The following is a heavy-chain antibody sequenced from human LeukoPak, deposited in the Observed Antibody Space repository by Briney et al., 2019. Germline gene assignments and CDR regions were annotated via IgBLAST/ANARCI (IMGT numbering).Heavy chain of an antibody. CDR1: GGTFSSYA. D-gene: IGHD6-19*01. Sequence: SVKVSCKASGGTFSSYAISWVRQALGQGLGWMGGVIPIFGTANYAQTFQGRGTITTEETTSTAYMGQSSLRSKDTAVYYCARGTAVPVTRRDGNYYYYMDVWGKGNPVTVSS. CDR2: VIPIFGTA. J-gene: IGHJ6*03. CDR3: ARGTAVPVTRRDGNYYYYMDV. V-gene: IGHV1-69*05.